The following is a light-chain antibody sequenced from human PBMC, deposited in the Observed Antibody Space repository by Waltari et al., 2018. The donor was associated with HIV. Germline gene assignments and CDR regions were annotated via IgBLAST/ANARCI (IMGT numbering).Light chain of an antibody. CDR3: VGWDRSLSAYV. Sequence: QSFLTQPPSASGTPGQTVTISCSGSSSNIENDNVYWYQQLPGMTPKLLIYKNFLRPSGVPDRFAASKSGTSASLTISGLRSADEADYYCVGWDRSLSAYVFGAGTKVAVL. J-gene: IGLJ1*01. CDR2: KNF. V-gene: IGLV1-47*01. CDR1: SSNIENDN.